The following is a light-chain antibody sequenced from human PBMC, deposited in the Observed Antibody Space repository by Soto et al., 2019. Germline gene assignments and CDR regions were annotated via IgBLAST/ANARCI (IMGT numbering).Light chain of an antibody. CDR2: GNS. Sequence: QSVLTQPPSVSGAPGQRVTISCTGSSSNIGAGYDVHWYQQLPGTAPKLLIYGNSNRPSGVPDRFSGSKSGTSASLAITGLQAEDEADYYCQSYDSSLSGLWVFGTGTKLIVL. CDR1: SSNIGAGYD. CDR3: QSYDSSLSGLWV. J-gene: IGLJ1*01. V-gene: IGLV1-40*01.